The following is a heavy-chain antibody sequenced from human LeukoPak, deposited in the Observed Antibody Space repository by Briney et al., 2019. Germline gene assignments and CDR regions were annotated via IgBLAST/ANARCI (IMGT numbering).Heavy chain of an antibody. V-gene: IGHV4-30-4*01. CDR3: ARDLLNEGNHLDY. Sequence: PSQTLSLTCTVSGGFISSGDYYWSWIRQPPGKGLEWIGYIYYSGSTYYNPSLKSRVTISVDTSKNQFSLKLSSVTAADTAAYYCARDLLNEGNHLDYWGQGTLVTVSS. J-gene: IGHJ4*02. CDR1: GGFISSGDYY. D-gene: IGHD4-23*01. CDR2: IYYSGST.